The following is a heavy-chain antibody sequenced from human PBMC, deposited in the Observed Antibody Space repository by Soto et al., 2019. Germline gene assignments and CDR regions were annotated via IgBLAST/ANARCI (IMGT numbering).Heavy chain of an antibody. CDR1: GFTFDDYA. Sequence: EVQLVESGGGLVQPGRSLRRSCATSGFTFDDYAMHWVRQAPGKGLEWVSGISWNSGIIGYADSVKGRFTISRDNAKNSLYLQMNSLRAEDTALYYCAKAGSGYRGWFDPWGQGTLVTVSS. CDR3: AKAGSGYRGWFDP. D-gene: IGHD5-12*01. CDR2: ISWNSGII. J-gene: IGHJ5*02. V-gene: IGHV3-9*01.